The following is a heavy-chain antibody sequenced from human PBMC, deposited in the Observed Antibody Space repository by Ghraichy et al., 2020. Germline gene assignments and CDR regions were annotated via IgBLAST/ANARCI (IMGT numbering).Heavy chain of an antibody. Sequence: GESLRLSCAASGVTSSNYWMSWVRQALGKGLEWVAHINPAGTDKYYVDSVKGRFTISRDNAKNSLYLQLNSLRPGDTAVYFCATSQHSTGWNWGQGTLVTVSS. V-gene: IGHV3-7*01. CDR1: GVTSSNYW. CDR3: ATSQHSTGWN. D-gene: IGHD6-19*01. CDR2: INPAGTDK. J-gene: IGHJ4*02.